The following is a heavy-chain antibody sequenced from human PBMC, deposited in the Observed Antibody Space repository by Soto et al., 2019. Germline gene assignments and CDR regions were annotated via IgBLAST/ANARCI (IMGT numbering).Heavy chain of an antibody. Sequence: PGGSLRLSCTASGFTFGDYAMSWFRQAPGKGLEWVGFIRSKAYGGTTEYAAPVKGRSTISRDDSKSIAYLQMNSLKTEDTAVYFCTRGPWVYDSSGYRAFDIWGQGTMVTVSS. V-gene: IGHV3-49*03. CDR2: IRSKAYGGTT. D-gene: IGHD3-22*01. CDR3: TRGPWVYDSSGYRAFDI. J-gene: IGHJ3*02. CDR1: GFTFGDYA.